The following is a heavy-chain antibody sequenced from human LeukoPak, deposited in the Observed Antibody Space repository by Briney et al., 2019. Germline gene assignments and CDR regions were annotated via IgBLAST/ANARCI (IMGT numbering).Heavy chain of an antibody. Sequence: SETLSLTCTVSGGSISSGDYYWSWIRQPPGKCLEWIGYIYYSGSTYYNPSLKSRVTISVDPSKNQFSLKLSSVTAADTAVYYCARRNSFWGSLYWGQGTLVTVSS. V-gene: IGHV4-30-4*01. CDR1: GGSISSGDYY. CDR3: ARRNSFWGSLY. J-gene: IGHJ4*02. CDR2: IYYSGST. D-gene: IGHD7-27*01.